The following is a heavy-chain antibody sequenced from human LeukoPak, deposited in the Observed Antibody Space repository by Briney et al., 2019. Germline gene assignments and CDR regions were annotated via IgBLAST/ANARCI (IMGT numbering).Heavy chain of an antibody. V-gene: IGHV4-59*11. D-gene: IGHD3-10*01. CDR2: IYYSGST. CDR3: ARIYYYGSREGPYYYYGMDV. J-gene: IGHJ6*02. Sequence: KPSETLSLTCTVSGGSISNHYWSWVRQPPGRGLEWIGYIYYSGSTKYNPSLKSRVTISVDTSKNQFSLKLSSVTAADTAVYYCARIYYYGSREGPYYYYGMDVWGQGTTVTVSS. CDR1: GGSISNHY.